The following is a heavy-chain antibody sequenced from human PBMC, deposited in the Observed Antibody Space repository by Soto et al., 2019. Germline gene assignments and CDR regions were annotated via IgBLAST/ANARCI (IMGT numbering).Heavy chain of an antibody. Sequence: ASVKVSCKASGYTFTSYGISWVRQAPGQGLEWMGWISAYNGNTNYAQKIQGRVTMTTDTSTSTAYMELRSLRSDDTAVYYCARTSSSWYWFDPWGQGTLVTVSS. CDR3: ARTSSSWYWFDP. CDR1: GYTFTSYG. CDR2: ISAYNGNT. D-gene: IGHD6-13*01. V-gene: IGHV1-18*01. J-gene: IGHJ5*02.